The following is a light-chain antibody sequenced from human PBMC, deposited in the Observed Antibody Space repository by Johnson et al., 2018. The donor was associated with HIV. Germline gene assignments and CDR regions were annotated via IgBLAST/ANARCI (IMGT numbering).Light chain of an antibody. Sequence: QAVLTQPPSVSAAPGQKVTISCSGSSSNIGNNYVSWYQQLPGTAPKLLIYENNKRPSGIPDRFSGSKSGTSATLGITGLQTGDEAEYYCGKWDSSLSAYVFGTGTKVTVL. CDR1: SSNIGNNY. CDR2: ENN. J-gene: IGLJ1*01. V-gene: IGLV1-51*02. CDR3: GKWDSSLSAYV.